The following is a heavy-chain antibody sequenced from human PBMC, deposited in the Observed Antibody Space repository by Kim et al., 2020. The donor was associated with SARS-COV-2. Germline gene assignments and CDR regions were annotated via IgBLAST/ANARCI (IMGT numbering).Heavy chain of an antibody. CDR1: GFTFSSYE. D-gene: IGHD5-12*01. CDR3: ARGGYSGYDFQARVYYGMDV. CDR2: ISSSGSTI. Sequence: GGSLRLSGAASGFTFSSYEMNWVRQAPGKGLEWVSYISSSGSTIYYADSVKGRFTISRDNAKNSLYLQMNSLRAEDTAVYYCARGGYSGYDFQARVYYGMDVWGQGTTVTVSS. J-gene: IGHJ6*02. V-gene: IGHV3-48*03.